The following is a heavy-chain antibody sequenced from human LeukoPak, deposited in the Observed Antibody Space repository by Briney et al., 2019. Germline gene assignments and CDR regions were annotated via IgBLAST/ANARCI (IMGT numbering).Heavy chain of an antibody. CDR1: GGSFSGYR. CDR2: INDRGQT. Sequence: SETLSLTCAVHGGSFSGYRWNWIRQSPGKGLEWIGEINDRGQTNYNPSLQSRVTISVDTSKKQFSLNLNSVTAADTAVYYCARDPTTVVTTPYYFDFWGQGTMVTVSS. V-gene: IGHV4-34*01. CDR3: ARDPTTVVTTPYYFDF. D-gene: IGHD4-23*01. J-gene: IGHJ4*02.